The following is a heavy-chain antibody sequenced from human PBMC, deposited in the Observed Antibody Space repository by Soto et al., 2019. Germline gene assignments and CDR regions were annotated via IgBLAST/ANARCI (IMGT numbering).Heavy chain of an antibody. V-gene: IGHV4-31*03. Sequence: SETLSLTCTVSGGSISSGDYYWSWIRQHPGKGLEWIGYIYSSGSTYYNPALKSRVTISLDTSKNQFSLRLNAVTAADTAVYYCATRPPGEIFLDVFDYWSQGTLVTVSS. CDR1: GGSISSGDYY. CDR3: ATRPPGEIFLDVFDY. J-gene: IGHJ4*02. CDR2: IYSSGST. D-gene: IGHD3-16*01.